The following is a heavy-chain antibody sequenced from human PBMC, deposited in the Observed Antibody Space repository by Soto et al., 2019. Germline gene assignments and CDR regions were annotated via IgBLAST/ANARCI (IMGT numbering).Heavy chain of an antibody. D-gene: IGHD3-16*01. CDR3: ARVKLGSYDWFDP. CDR1: GFTFNNYW. Sequence: EVQLVESGGGLVQPGGSLRLSCAASGFTFNNYWMHWVRQAPGKGLMWVSRINPDGSRTTYADSVKGRFAISGDNAKNTLYLQMNSLRAEDTAVYYCARVKLGSYDWFDPWGQGTLVTVSS. J-gene: IGHJ5*02. CDR2: INPDGSRT. V-gene: IGHV3-74*01.